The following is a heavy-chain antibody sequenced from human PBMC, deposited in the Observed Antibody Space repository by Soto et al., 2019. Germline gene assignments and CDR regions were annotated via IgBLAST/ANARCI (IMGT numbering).Heavy chain of an antibody. CDR2: IYYSGST. Sequence: SETMSLTCTVAGGNIISFYWSWIRQNTGKGLEWIGYIYYSGSTNYNPSLKSRVTISVDTSKSQLSLKLSSVTAADTAVYYGTRHNPYSPHDYWGQGTLVTVSS. D-gene: IGHD1-26*01. CDR3: TRHNPYSPHDY. CDR1: GGNIISFY. V-gene: IGHV4-59*08. J-gene: IGHJ4*02.